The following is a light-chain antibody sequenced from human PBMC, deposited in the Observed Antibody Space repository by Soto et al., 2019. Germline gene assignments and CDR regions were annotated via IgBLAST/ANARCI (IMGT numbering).Light chain of an antibody. J-gene: IGKJ2*01. CDR1: HDISNN. Sequence: DIQMTQSPSSLSASVGDRVTITCQASHDISNNLNWYQQKPGKAPKLLINDASNLETGVPSRFSGSGSGTDFSFTISSLQPEGIATYYRQHYDSLLRGTFGQGTKLEIK. CDR3: QHYDSLLRGT. CDR2: DAS. V-gene: IGKV1-33*01.